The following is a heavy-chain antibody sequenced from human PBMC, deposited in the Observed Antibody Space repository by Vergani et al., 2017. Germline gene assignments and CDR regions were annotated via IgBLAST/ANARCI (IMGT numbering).Heavy chain of an antibody. J-gene: IGHJ6*02. CDR1: GFTVSSNY. Sequence: EVQLVESGGGLVQPGGSLRLSCAASGFTVSSNYMSWVRQAPGKGLEWVSVIYSGGSTYYADSVKGRFTISRDNSKNTLYLQMNSLRAEDTAVYYCARLNYYYYGMDVWGQGTTVTVSS. CDR3: ARLNYYYYGMDV. CDR2: IYSGGST. V-gene: IGHV3-66*02.